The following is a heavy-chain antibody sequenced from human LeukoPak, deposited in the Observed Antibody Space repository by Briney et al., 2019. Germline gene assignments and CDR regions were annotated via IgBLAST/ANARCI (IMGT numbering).Heavy chain of an antibody. V-gene: IGHV4-59*01. CDR3: ARGGVTTIAQYDY. CDR2: IFDSGTTNYNPST. D-gene: IGHD5-12*01. Sequence: TSETLSLTCTVSGGSIISYFWSWIRQPPGKGPEWLGYIFDSGTTNYNPSTNYNPSLKSRVTVSLDTSKNHFSLKLSSVTAADTAVYFCARGGVTTIAQYDYWGQGILVTVSS. J-gene: IGHJ4*02. CDR1: GGSIISYF.